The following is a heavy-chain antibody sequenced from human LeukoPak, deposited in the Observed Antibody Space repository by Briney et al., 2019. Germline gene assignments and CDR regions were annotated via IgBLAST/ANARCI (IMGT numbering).Heavy chain of an antibody. CDR1: GITFSSYS. J-gene: IGHJ4*02. V-gene: IGHV3-48*02. D-gene: IGHD6-19*01. CDR3: ATSYSSGWNLFDY. CDR2: ISSSSTTI. Sequence: GESLRLSCAASGITFSSYSINWVRQAPGKGLEWVSYISSSSTTIYYADSVKGRFTISRDNAKNSLFLQMNSLRDEDTAVYYCATSYSSGWNLFDYWGQGTLVT.